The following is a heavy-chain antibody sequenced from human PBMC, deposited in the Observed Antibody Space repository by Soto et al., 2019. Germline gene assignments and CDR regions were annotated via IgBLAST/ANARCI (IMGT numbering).Heavy chain of an antibody. CDR1: GYTFTSYD. V-gene: IGHV1-8*01. D-gene: IGHD6-19*01. J-gene: IGHJ4*02. CDR2: MKPNSGNT. Sequence: QVQLVQSGAEVKKPGASVKVSCKASGYTFTSYDINWVRQATGQGLEGMGGMKPNSGNTGYAQKFQGRVNRTRNTSRSTAYMELSRLSSADTAVYYCASGRESSGSFYWGQGTLVTVSS. CDR3: ASGRESSGSFY.